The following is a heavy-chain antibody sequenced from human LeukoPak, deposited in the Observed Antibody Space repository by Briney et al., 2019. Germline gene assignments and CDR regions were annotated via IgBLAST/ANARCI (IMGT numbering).Heavy chain of an antibody. D-gene: IGHD4-11*01. CDR2: IKQDGSEK. Sequence: GGSLRLSCAASGFTFSSYWMSWVRQAPGKGLEWVANIKQDGSEKYYVDSVKGRFTISRDNAKNSLYLQMNSLRAEDTAVYYCARAPYSNYDYYYGMDVWAKGPRSPSP. CDR1: GFTFSSYW. J-gene: IGHJ6*02. CDR3: ARAPYSNYDYYYGMDV. V-gene: IGHV3-7*01.